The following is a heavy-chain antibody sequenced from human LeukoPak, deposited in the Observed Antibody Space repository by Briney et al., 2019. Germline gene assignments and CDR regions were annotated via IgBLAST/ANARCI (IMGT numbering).Heavy chain of an antibody. CDR2: IYYSGST. J-gene: IGHJ4*02. CDR3: ARGDYYGSGSYYPSFDY. D-gene: IGHD3-10*01. CDR1: GVSISTYY. V-gene: IGHV4-59*01. Sequence: SETLSLTCTVSGVSISTYYWSWIRQPPGKGLEWIGYIYYSGSTNYNPSLKSRVTISVDTSKNQFSLKLSSVTAADTAVYYCARGDYYGSGSYYPSFDYWGQGTLVTVSS.